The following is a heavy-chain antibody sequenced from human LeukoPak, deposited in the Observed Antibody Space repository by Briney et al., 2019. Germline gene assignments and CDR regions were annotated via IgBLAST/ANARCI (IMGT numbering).Heavy chain of an antibody. CDR1: GYTFTSYG. CDR2: ISAYNGNT. CDR3: ARVNGGDGYESVDY. D-gene: IGHD5-24*01. J-gene: IGHJ4*02. Sequence: ASVKVSCKASGYTFTSYGISWVRQAPGQGLEWMGWISAYNGNTNYAQKLQGRVTMTTDTSTSTAYMELRSLRSDDTAVYYCARVNGGDGYESVDYWGQGTLVTVSS. V-gene: IGHV1-18*01.